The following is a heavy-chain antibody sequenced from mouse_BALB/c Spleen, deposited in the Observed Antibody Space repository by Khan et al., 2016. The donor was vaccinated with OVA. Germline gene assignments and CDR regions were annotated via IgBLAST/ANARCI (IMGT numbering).Heavy chain of an antibody. V-gene: IGHV1-5*01. CDR2: IYPGNSDT. J-gene: IGHJ2*01. CDR3: ARSYDSYYFDY. CDR1: GYSFTNYW. D-gene: IGHD2-4*01. Sequence: EVQLQESGTVLARPGASVKMSCKASGYSFTNYWMHWVKQRPGQVLEWIGTIYPGNSDTRYNQTFKDKAKLTAVTSASTAYMDLSSMTSEDSAGYYCARSYDSYYFDYWGQGSTLTVSS.